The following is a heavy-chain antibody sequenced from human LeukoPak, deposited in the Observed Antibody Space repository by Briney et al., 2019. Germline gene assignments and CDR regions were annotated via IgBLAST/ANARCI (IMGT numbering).Heavy chain of an antibody. D-gene: IGHD3-3*02. V-gene: IGHV3-66*02. J-gene: IGHJ6*03. CDR1: GFTVSSNY. Sequence: PGGSLRLSCAASGFTVSSNYMSWVRQAPGKGLEWVSVIYSGGSTYYADSVKGRFTNSRDNSKNTLYLQMNSLRAEDTAVYYCARVSGHIYYYYYYMDVWGKGTTVTVSS. CDR2: IYSGGST. CDR3: ARVSGHIYYYYYYMDV.